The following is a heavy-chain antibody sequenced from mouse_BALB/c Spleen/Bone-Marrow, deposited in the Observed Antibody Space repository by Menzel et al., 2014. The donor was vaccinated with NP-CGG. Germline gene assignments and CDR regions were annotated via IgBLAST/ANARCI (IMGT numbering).Heavy chain of an antibody. V-gene: IGHV1S81*02. D-gene: IGHD1-1*01. CDR3: ARRTTTVVATDY. Sequence: QVHVKQSGAELVKSGASVKLSCKASGYTFTSYWMHWVKQRPGQGLEWIGEINPSNGRTKYNEKFKSKATLTVDKSSSTAYMQLSSLTSEDSAVYYCARRTTTVVATDYWGQGTTLTVSS. J-gene: IGHJ2*01. CDR2: INPSNGRT. CDR1: GYTFTSYW.